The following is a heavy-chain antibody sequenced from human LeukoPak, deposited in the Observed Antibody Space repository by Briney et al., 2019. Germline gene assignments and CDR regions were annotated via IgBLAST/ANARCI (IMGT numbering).Heavy chain of an antibody. J-gene: IGHJ2*01. Sequence: PGGSLRLSCAASGFTFSSYGMHWVRQAPGKGLEWVAVISYDGSNKYYADSVKGRFTISRDNSKNTLYLQMNSLRAEDTAVYYCAKVRLPGVDWYFDLWGRGTLVTVSS. CDR2: ISYDGSNK. CDR3: AKVRLPGVDWYFDL. V-gene: IGHV3-30*18. D-gene: IGHD2-2*01. CDR1: GFTFSSYG.